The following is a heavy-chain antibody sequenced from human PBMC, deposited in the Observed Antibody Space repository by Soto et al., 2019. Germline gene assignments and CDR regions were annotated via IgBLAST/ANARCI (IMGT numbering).Heavy chain of an antibody. D-gene: IGHD6-19*01. CDR3: ARGGSSDWQVAFDF. CDR1: VGSFSGYF. CDR2: VNHNGRN. V-gene: IGHV4-34*01. Sequence: SETLSLTCAFYVGSFSGYFWNWIRHSPGKGLEWIGKVNHNGRNNYNPSLKSRVTISLDMSKNQISLKLTSVTAADTAVYYCARGGSSDWQVAFDFWGQGTMVNVSS. J-gene: IGHJ3*01.